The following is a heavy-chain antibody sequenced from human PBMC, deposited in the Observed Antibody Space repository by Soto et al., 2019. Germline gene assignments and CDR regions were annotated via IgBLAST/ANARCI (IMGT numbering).Heavy chain of an antibody. CDR1: GFTFSDYG. Sequence: GESLKISCVTSGFTFSDYGFHWVRQAPGKGLDWVAMISFDGNKINYAESVKGRFTISRDPSKNTLYLQMTSLTAEDAAVYYCARGVYRSVTTGTTVGFDPWGQGTLVTVSS. V-gene: IGHV3-33*05. D-gene: IGHD1-1*01. CDR2: ISFDGNKI. J-gene: IGHJ5*02. CDR3: ARGVYRSVTTGTTVGFDP.